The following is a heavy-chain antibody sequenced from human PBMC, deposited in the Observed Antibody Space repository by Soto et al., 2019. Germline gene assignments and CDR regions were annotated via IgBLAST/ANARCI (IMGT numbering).Heavy chain of an antibody. Sequence: ASVKVSCKASGFTFTTYAIHWVRQAPGQRLEWMGWINAGNGATKYSRNFQDRVTIARDTSANTAFMELSGLRSEDTAVYYCARGSAAAGPYYFDYWAQGTLVTVSS. CDR2: INAGNGAT. CDR1: GFTFTTYA. D-gene: IGHD6-13*01. V-gene: IGHV1-3*01. J-gene: IGHJ4*02. CDR3: ARGSAAAGPYYFDY.